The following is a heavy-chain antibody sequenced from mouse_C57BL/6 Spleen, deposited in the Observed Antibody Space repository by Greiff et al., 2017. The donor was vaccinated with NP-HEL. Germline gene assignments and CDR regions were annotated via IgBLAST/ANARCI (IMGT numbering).Heavy chain of an antibody. CDR2: INPGSGGT. CDR1: GYAFTNYL. J-gene: IGHJ3*01. D-gene: IGHD2-2*01. V-gene: IGHV1-54*01. CDR3: ARGYDGAWFAY. Sequence: VQLQQSGAELVRPGTSVKVSCKASGYAFTNYLIEWVKQRPGQGLEWIGVINPGSGGTNYNEKFKGKATLTADKSSSTAYMQLSSLTSEDAAVYFCARGYDGAWFAYWGQGTLVTVSA.